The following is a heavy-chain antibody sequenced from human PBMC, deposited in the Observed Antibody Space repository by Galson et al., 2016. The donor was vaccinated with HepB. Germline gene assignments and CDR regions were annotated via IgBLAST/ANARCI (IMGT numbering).Heavy chain of an antibody. Sequence: SLRLSCAASGFTFSAYAMHWVRQAPGKGLEWLAVMSYDGNIKQYADSVKGRFTISRDNSKNTLYLQMNSLRAEDTALYYCARIYYDYVWGSYRESHFDYWGQGTLVTVSS. V-gene: IGHV3-30-3*01. CDR2: MSYDGNIK. CDR1: GFTFSAYA. CDR3: ARIYYDYVWGSYRESHFDY. J-gene: IGHJ4*02. D-gene: IGHD3-16*02.